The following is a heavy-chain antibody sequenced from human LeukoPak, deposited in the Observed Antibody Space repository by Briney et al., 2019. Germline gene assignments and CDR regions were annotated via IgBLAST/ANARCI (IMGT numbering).Heavy chain of an antibody. V-gene: IGHV3-30*04. Sequence: GGSLRLPCAASGFTFSSYAMHWVRQAPGKGLEWVAVISYDGSNKYYADSAKGRFTISRDNSKNTLYVQMNSLRAEDTAVYYCAKDRDQGYYYFDYWGQGTLVTGSS. J-gene: IGHJ4*02. CDR3: AKDRDQGYYYFDY. CDR1: GFTFSSYA. D-gene: IGHD5-18*01. CDR2: ISYDGSNK.